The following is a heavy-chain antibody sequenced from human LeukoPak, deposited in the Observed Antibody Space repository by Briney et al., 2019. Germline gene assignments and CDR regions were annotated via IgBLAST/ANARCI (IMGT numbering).Heavy chain of an antibody. CDR3: ARSGTPTKPNFDY. CDR2: IYYSGST. V-gene: IGHV4-39*01. Sequence: SETLSLTCTVSGGSISSSSYYWGWIRQPPGKGLEWIGSIYYSGSTYYNPSLKSRVTISVDTSKNQFSLKLSSVTAADTAVYYCARSGTPTKPNFDYWGQGTLVTVSS. J-gene: IGHJ4*02. D-gene: IGHD3-10*01. CDR1: GGSISSSSYY.